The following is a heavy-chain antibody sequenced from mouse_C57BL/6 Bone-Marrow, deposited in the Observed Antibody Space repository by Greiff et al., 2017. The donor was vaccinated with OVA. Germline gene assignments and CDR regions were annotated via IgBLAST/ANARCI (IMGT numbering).Heavy chain of an antibody. CDR1: GYAFTNYL. Sequence: QVQLQQSGAELVRPGTSVKVSCKASGYAFTNYLIEWVKQRPGQGLEWIGVINPGSGGTNYNEKFKGKATLTADNSSSPAYMQLSSLTSEDSAVYFGARRDYGSSYWYFDVWGTGTTVTVSS. CDR2: INPGSGGT. J-gene: IGHJ1*03. CDR3: ARRDYGSSYWYFDV. V-gene: IGHV1-54*01. D-gene: IGHD1-1*01.